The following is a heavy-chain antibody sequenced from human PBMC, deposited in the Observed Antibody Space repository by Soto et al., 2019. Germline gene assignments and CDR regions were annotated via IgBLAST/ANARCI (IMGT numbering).Heavy chain of an antibody. Sequence: PGGSLRLSCAASGFTFSDYYMSWIRQAPGKGLEWVSYISSSSSYTNYADSVKGRLTISRDNAKNSLYLQMNSLRAEDTAVYYCASTPYCSGGSCYDYYYYGMDVWGQGTTVTVSS. CDR2: ISSSSSYT. CDR3: ASTPYCSGGSCYDYYYYGMDV. V-gene: IGHV3-11*06. CDR1: GFTFSDYY. D-gene: IGHD2-15*01. J-gene: IGHJ6*02.